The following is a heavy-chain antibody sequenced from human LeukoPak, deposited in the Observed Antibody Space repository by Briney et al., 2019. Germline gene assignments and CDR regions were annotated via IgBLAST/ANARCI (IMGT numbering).Heavy chain of an antibody. Sequence: GGSLRLSCAASGFTFSSYWMHWVRQAPGKGLVWVSRINSDGSSTSYADSVKGRFTISRDNAENTLYLQMNSLRAEDTAVYYCARDGGYQRIFYYYYYGMDVWGQGTTVTVSS. CDR1: GFTFSSYW. J-gene: IGHJ6*02. CDR3: ARDGGYQRIFYYYYYGMDV. V-gene: IGHV3-74*01. D-gene: IGHD3-22*01. CDR2: INSDGSST.